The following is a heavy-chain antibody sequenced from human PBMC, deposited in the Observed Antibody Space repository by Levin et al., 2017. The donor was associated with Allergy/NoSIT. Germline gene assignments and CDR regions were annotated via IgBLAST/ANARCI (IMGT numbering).Heavy chain of an antibody. D-gene: IGHD6-13*01. J-gene: IGHJ4*02. Sequence: PSETLSLTCTVSGGSISSYYWSWIRQPPGKGLEWIGYIYYSGSTNYNPSLKSRSTISIDTSKNQFSLKLSSVTAADTAVYYCARGTWVAKSSSWFFDFWGQGTLVTVSS. CDR3: ARGTWVAKSSSWFFDF. CDR2: IYYSGST. CDR1: GGSISSYY. V-gene: IGHV4-59*01.